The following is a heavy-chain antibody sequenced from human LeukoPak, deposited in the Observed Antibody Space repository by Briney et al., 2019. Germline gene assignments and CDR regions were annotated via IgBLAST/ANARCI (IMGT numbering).Heavy chain of an antibody. CDR2: VNQDGSER. Sequence: GGSLRLSCAASGFTFGGYWLSWVRQAPGKGLEWVANVNQDGSERYYVDSVKGRLTISRDNAKNSLYLQLNSLRVEDTAVYYCARENVDSSSSSLGFDSWGQGTLVTVSS. J-gene: IGHJ4*02. V-gene: IGHV3-7*05. D-gene: IGHD6-6*01. CDR3: ARENVDSSSSSLGFDS. CDR1: GFTFGGYW.